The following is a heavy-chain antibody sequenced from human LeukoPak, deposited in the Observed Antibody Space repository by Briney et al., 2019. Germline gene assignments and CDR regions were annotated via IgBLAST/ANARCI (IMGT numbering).Heavy chain of an antibody. J-gene: IGHJ5*02. CDR3: ARSSAAAGPTHNWFGP. V-gene: IGHV4-59*08. Sequence: SETLSLTCTVSGGSISTYYWSWIRQPPGKGLEWIGYIYYSGDTNYNPSLKSRVTISIDTSKNQFSLKLTSVTAADTAVYYCARSSAAAGPTHNWFGPWGQGTLVTVPS. CDR1: GGSISTYY. D-gene: IGHD6-13*01. CDR2: IYYSGDT.